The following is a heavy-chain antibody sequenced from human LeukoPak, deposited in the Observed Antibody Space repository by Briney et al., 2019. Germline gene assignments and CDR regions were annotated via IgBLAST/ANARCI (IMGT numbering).Heavy chain of an antibody. D-gene: IGHD3-10*02. CDR1: GFTFSSYW. CDR2: IKQDGSEK. V-gene: IGHV3-7*01. J-gene: IGHJ4*02. Sequence: PGGSLRLSCAASGFTFSSYWMGWVRQAPGKGLEWVANIKQDGSEKYYVDSVKGRFTISRDNAKNSLYLQMNSLRAEDTAVYYCARELTSTYVRLNDDYYFDYWGQGTLVTVSS. CDR3: ARELTSTYVRLNDDYYFDY.